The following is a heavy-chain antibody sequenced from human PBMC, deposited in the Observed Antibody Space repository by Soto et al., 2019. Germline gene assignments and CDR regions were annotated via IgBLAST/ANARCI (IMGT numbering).Heavy chain of an antibody. CDR1: GGSISSRNW. J-gene: IGHJ5*02. V-gene: IGHV4-4*02. CDR3: ARSVVP. D-gene: IGHD2-21*01. Sequence: SETLSLTCAVSGGSISSRNWWNWVRQPPGKGLEWIGKIYHSGSTNYNPSLKSRVTISVDTSKNQFSLKLSSVTAADTAVYYCARSVVPWGQGTLVTVSS. CDR2: IYHSGST.